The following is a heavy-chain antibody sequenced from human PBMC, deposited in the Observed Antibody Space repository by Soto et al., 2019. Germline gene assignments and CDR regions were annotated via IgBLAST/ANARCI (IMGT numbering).Heavy chain of an antibody. D-gene: IGHD2-2*01. Sequence: QVQQVQSGAEVKKPGSSVKVSCKASGGTFSSYAISWVRQAPGQGLEWMGGIIPIFGTANYAQKFQGRVTITADESTSTAYMELSSLRSEDTAVYYCARVLVLVPAADRNWFDPWGQGTLVTVSS. J-gene: IGHJ5*02. CDR2: IIPIFGTA. V-gene: IGHV1-69*12. CDR1: GGTFSSYA. CDR3: ARVLVLVPAADRNWFDP.